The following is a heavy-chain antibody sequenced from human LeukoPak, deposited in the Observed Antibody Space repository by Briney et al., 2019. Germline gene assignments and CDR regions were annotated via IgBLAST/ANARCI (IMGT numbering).Heavy chain of an antibody. D-gene: IGHD5-18*01. J-gene: IGHJ4*02. V-gene: IGHV3-30*04. Sequence: GGSLRLSCVASGFTFTGHSMHWVRQAPGKGLEWVAVVGVDERTIFYADSLKGRFTVSRDNSKNTLYLQMNSLKTEDTAVYYCTRGRGYSYGWIGEKLLDYWGQGTLVTVSS. CDR3: TRGRGYSYGWIGEKLLDY. CDR1: GFTFTGHS. CDR2: VGVDERTI.